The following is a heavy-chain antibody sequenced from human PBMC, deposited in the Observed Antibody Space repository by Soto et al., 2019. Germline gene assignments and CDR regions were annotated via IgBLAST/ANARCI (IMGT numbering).Heavy chain of an antibody. V-gene: IGHV1-18*04. CDR1: GYTFTSYG. CDR2: ISAYNGNT. CDR3: ARSVRTIAVAGNVDY. J-gene: IGHJ4*02. D-gene: IGHD6-19*01. Sequence: ASVKVSCKASGYTFTSYGISWVRQAPGQGLEWMGWISAYNGNTNYAQKLQGRVTMTTDTSTSTAYMELRSLRSDDTAVYYCARSVRTIAVAGNVDYWGQGTMVTVSS.